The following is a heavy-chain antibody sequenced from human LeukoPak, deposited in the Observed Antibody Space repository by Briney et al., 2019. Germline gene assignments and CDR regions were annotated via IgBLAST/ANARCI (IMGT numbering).Heavy chain of an antibody. CDR1: GGSISSGGYY. Sequence: PSQTLSLTCTVSGGSISSGGYYWSWIRQHPGKGLEWIGYIYYSGSTYYNPSLKSRVTISVDSSKNQFSLKLSSVTAADTAVYYCASLFSSGSYRWDFDYWGQGTLVTVSP. V-gene: IGHV4-31*03. J-gene: IGHJ4*02. CDR3: ASLFSSGSYRWDFDY. CDR2: IYYSGST. D-gene: IGHD1-26*01.